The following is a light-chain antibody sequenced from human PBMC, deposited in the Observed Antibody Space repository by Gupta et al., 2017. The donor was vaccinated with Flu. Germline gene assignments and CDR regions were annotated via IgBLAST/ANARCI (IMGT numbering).Light chain of an antibody. CDR3: SSYTTTSTLV. Sequence: QSALTQPASVSGSPGQSITISCTGTSSDVGGFNYVSWYQHHPGKAPKLMIYEVTNRPSGNSNRFSGSKSGNAASLTISGLQAEDEADYYCSSYTTTSTLVFGGGTKLTVL. CDR1: SSDVGGFNY. CDR2: EVT. V-gene: IGLV2-14*01. J-gene: IGLJ3*02.